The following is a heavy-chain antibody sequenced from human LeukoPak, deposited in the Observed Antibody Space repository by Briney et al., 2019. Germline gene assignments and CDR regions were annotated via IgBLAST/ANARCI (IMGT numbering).Heavy chain of an antibody. CDR3: AKDRDDYGDYAFDY. CDR1: GFTLRSYA. Sequence: PGGSLRLSCAASGFTLRSYAMSWVRQAPGKGLEWVASMSGSGGSTYYADSVKGRFTISRDNSKNTLYLQVNSLRAEDTAVYYCAKDRDDYGDYAFDYWGQGTLVTVSS. J-gene: IGHJ4*02. CDR2: MSGSGGST. D-gene: IGHD4-17*01. V-gene: IGHV3-23*01.